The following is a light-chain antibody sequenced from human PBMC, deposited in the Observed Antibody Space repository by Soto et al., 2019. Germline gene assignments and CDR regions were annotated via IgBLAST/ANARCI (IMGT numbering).Light chain of an antibody. Sequence: DIQMTQSPSSLSASVGDRVTITCRASQGISNYLAWYQQKPGKAPKLLIYDASSLQSGVPPRFSGSGSGTEFTLTIRSLQPDDIATYYCQQYSSYSAWTFGEGTKVDI. CDR2: DAS. J-gene: IGKJ1*01. CDR1: QGISNY. V-gene: IGKV1-16*01. CDR3: QQYSSYSAWT.